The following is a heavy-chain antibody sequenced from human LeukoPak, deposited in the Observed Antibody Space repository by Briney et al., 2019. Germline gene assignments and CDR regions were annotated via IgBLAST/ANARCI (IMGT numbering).Heavy chain of an antibody. CDR1: GGTFSSYA. CDR3: AGYFWSGYYRFDY. D-gene: IGHD3-3*01. CDR2: IIPTFGTA. Sequence: SVKVSCKASGGTFSSYAISWVRQAPGQGLEWMGGIIPTFGTANYAQKFQGRVTITADESTSTAYMELSSLRSEDTAVYYCAGYFWSGYYRFDYWGQGTLVTVSS. J-gene: IGHJ4*02. V-gene: IGHV1-69*13.